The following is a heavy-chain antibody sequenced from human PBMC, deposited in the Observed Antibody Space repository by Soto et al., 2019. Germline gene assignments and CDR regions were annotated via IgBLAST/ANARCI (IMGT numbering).Heavy chain of an antibody. CDR1: GYTFTSYD. D-gene: IGHD2-2*01. CDR2: MNPNSGNT. J-gene: IGHJ5*02. Sequence: ASVKFSCKSSGYTFTSYDINWVRQATGQGLEWMGWMNPNSGNTGYAQKFQGRVTMTRNTSISTAYMELSSLRSEDTAVYYSAGRTILDRTHPVAVGFGPLGQGRLVTVVS. CDR3: AGRTILDRTHPVAVGFGP. V-gene: IGHV1-8*01.